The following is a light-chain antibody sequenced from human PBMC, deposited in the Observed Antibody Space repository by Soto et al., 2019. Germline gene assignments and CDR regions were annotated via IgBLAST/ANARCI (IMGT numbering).Light chain of an antibody. Sequence: QSALTQPASVSGSPGQSITISCTGTSSDVGGYNYVSWYQQHPGKAPKLMIYDVSNRPSGVSNRFSGSKSGNTASLTISGLQAEDVADYYCSSYTSSREVVFGGGTKVTVL. CDR3: SSYTSSREVV. J-gene: IGLJ2*01. CDR1: SSDVGGYNY. V-gene: IGLV2-14*01. CDR2: DVS.